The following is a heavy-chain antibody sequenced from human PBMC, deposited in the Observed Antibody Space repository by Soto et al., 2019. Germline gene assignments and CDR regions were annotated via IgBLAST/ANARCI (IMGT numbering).Heavy chain of an antibody. CDR1: GGTFSSYA. J-gene: IGHJ6*02. Sequence: GASVKVSCKASGGTFSSYAISWVRQAPGQGLEWMGGIIPIFGTANYAQKFQGRVTITADESTSTAYMELSSLRSEDTAVYYCARPRRAARNLIFYYYYGMDVWGQGPTVTVSS. V-gene: IGHV1-69*13. D-gene: IGHD6-6*01. CDR2: IIPIFGTA. CDR3: ARPRRAARNLIFYYYYGMDV.